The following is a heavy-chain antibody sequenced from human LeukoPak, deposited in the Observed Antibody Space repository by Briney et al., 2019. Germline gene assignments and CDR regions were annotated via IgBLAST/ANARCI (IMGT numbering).Heavy chain of an antibody. CDR3: ASGITMVRGANGDY. V-gene: IGHV1-2*02. CDR1: GYTFTGYY. CDR2: INPNSGGT. D-gene: IGHD3-10*01. J-gene: IGHJ4*02. Sequence: GASVKVSCKASGYTFTGYYMHWVRQAPGQGLEWMGWINPNSGGTDYAQKFQGRVTMTRDTSISTAYMELSRLRSDDTAVYYCASGITMVRGANGDYWGQGTLVTVSS.